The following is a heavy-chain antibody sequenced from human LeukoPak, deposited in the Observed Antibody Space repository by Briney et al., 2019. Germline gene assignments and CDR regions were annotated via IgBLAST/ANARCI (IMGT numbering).Heavy chain of an antibody. CDR1: GDSIRNYY. CDR3: ARHVVLLWFGDRGCLDY. D-gene: IGHD3-10*01. Sequence: SETLSLTCTVSGDSIRNYYWSWIRQPPGKGLEWIGSIYYSGSTYYNPSLKSRVTISVDTSKNQFSLKLSSVTAADTAVYYCARHVVLLWFGDRGCLDYWGQGTLVTVSS. V-gene: IGHV4-59*05. J-gene: IGHJ4*02. CDR2: IYYSGST.